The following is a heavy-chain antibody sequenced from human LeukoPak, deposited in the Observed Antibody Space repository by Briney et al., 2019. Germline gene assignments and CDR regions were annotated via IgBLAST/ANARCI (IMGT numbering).Heavy chain of an antibody. CDR3: AKTPDFGYFDWLPIRGGYFDY. V-gene: IGHV3-23*01. CDR2: ISGSGGST. Sequence: GGSLRLSCAASRFSFSSYAMSWVRQAPGKGLEWVSAISGSGGSTYYADSVKGRFTISRDNSKNTLYLQMNSLRAEDTAVYYCAKTPDFGYFDWLPIRGGYFDYWGQGTLVTVSS. J-gene: IGHJ4*02. D-gene: IGHD3-9*01. CDR1: RFSFSSYA.